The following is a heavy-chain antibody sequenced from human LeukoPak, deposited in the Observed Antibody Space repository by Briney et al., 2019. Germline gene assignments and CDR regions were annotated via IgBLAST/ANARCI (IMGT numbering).Heavy chain of an antibody. D-gene: IGHD3-16*01. J-gene: IGHJ1*01. Sequence: GGSLRLSCAASGFTFSSHGMNWVRQAPGKGLEWVANIKRDGSEKYYVDAVKGRFTISRVNAKNSLCLQMNSLRADETSVCYCARGPPAGSFAAPWRQGPLVIVPS. CDR2: IKRDGSEK. CDR1: GFTFSSHG. CDR3: ARGPPAGSFAAP. V-gene: IGHV3-7*04.